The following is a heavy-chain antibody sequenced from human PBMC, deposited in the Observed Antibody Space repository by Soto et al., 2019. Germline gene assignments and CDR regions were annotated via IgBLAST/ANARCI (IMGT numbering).Heavy chain of an antibody. V-gene: IGHV1-69*01. Sequence: VQLVQSGSEVKKPGSSVKVSCKASGDTSTTYVVSWVRQAPGNGREWMGGINPMSRTAKYAEKYSGRVTITADEATKTVYLDLTTLRFEDTAVYFCVRGTYCGASCYFAREYWGQGTLVAVSS. J-gene: IGHJ4*02. CDR1: GDTSTTYV. CDR3: VRGTYCGASCYFAREY. D-gene: IGHD2-21*01. CDR2: INPMSRTA.